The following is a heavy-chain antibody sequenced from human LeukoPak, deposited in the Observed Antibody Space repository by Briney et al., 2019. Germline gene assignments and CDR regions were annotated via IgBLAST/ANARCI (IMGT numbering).Heavy chain of an antibody. Sequence: GESLKISCKGSGYSFTSYWIGWVRQMPGKGLEWMGIIYPRDSDTRYSPSFQGQVTISADRSISAAYLQWNSLKASDSGIYYCVRRAGRRDGYNYADYWGQGTLVTVSS. CDR1: GYSFTSYW. D-gene: IGHD5-24*01. CDR3: VRRAGRRDGYNYADY. V-gene: IGHV5-51*01. CDR2: IYPRDSDT. J-gene: IGHJ4*02.